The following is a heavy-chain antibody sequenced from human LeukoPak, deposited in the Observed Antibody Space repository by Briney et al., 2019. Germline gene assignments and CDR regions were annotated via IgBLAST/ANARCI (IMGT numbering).Heavy chain of an antibody. V-gene: IGHV3-23*01. D-gene: IGHD3-10*01. CDR3: AKGSSAGRPYYFDY. Sequence: GGSLRLSCAASAFTFSNYAMNWVRQAPGKGLEWVSAISGSVGSTSYADSVKGRFTISRDNSKNTLYLQMNSLRADDTAVYYCAKGSSAGRPYYFDYWGQGTLVTVSS. J-gene: IGHJ4*02. CDR1: AFTFSNYA. CDR2: ISGSVGST.